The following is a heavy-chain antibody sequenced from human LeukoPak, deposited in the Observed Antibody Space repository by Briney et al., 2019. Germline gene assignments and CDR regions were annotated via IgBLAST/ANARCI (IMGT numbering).Heavy chain of an antibody. J-gene: IGHJ4*02. Sequence: GGSLRLSCAASGFTFTNVWMSWVRQTPWKGLEWVGRIKSKSDGETTDYAAPVKGRFTISRDDAKTMVYLQMNSLKSEDTAVYYCTRAGRYCSGGSCYSFYWGQGTLVTVSS. CDR3: TRAGRYCSGGSCYSFY. D-gene: IGHD2-15*01. CDR1: GFTFTNVW. CDR2: IKSKSDGETT. V-gene: IGHV3-15*01.